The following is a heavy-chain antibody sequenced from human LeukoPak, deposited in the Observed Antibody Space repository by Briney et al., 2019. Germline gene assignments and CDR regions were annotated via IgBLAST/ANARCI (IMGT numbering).Heavy chain of an antibody. V-gene: IGHV3-48*04. CDR1: GFTFSSYS. Sequence: GGSLRLSCAASGFTFSSYSMNWVRQAPGKGLEWVSYISSSSSTIYYADSVKGRFTISRDNAKNSLYLQMNSLRAEDTAVYYCARDKVGATRPFDYWGQGTLVTVSS. CDR3: ARDKVGATRPFDY. CDR2: ISSSSSTI. D-gene: IGHD1-26*01. J-gene: IGHJ4*02.